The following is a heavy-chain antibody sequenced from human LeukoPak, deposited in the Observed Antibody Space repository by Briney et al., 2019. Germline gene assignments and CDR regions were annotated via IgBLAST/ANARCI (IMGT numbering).Heavy chain of an antibody. CDR3: ARDSRQQRFLYWDWFDP. J-gene: IGHJ5*02. D-gene: IGHD2/OR15-2a*01. CDR1: GFTFSTYS. V-gene: IGHV3-21*06. CDR2: IGTTDKYI. Sequence: RSGGSLRLSCAASGFTFSTYSMNWVRQAPGKAPEWVASIGTTDKYIYYANSVKGRFTISRDNAKNSLYLQMTNLRAEDTAVYYCARDSRQQRFLYWDWFDPWGQGTRVSVSS.